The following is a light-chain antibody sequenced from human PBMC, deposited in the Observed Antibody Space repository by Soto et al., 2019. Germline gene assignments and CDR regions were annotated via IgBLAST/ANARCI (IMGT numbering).Light chain of an antibody. Sequence: EIVLTQSPGTLSLSPGERATLSCRASQRVNNNFLAWYQHKTGQAPRLLMYAASSRATDITDRFSGSGSGTDFTLTINRLEPEDFAVYYCQQYDASPRTFGQGTKVEI. CDR3: QQYDASPRT. CDR1: QRVNNNF. J-gene: IGKJ1*01. CDR2: AAS. V-gene: IGKV3-20*01.